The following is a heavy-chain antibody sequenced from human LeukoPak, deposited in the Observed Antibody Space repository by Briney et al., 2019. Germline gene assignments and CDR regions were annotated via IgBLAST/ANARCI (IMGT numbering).Heavy chain of an antibody. CDR3: ASLRWVVVAATGADY. CDR1: GYSFTSYW. CDR2: IYPGDSDT. D-gene: IGHD2-15*01. J-gene: IGHJ4*02. Sequence: RGESLKISCKGSGYSFTSYWIGWVRQMPGKGLEWMGIIYPGDSDTRYSPSFQGQVTISADKSISTAYLQWSSLKASDTAMYYCASLRWVVVAATGADYWGQGTLVTVSS. V-gene: IGHV5-51*01.